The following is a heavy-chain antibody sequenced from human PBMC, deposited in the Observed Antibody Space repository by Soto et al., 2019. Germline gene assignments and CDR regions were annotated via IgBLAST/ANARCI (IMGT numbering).Heavy chain of an antibody. J-gene: IGHJ4*02. V-gene: IGHV4-31*03. CDR1: GGSISSGGYY. CDR2: IYYSGST. Sequence: PSETLSLTCTVSGGSISSGGYYWSLIRQHPGKGLEWIGYIYYSGSTYYNPSLKSRVTISVDTSKNQFSLKLSSVTAADTAVYYWARAGHGSYDYWGQGTLVTVSS. CDR3: ARAGHGSYDY. D-gene: IGHD1-26*01.